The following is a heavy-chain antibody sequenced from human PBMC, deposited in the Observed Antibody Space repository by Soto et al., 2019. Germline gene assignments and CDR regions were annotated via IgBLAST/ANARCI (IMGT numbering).Heavy chain of an antibody. Sequence: SETLSLTCTVSGDSIISGGYYWSWIRQHPGEGLEWIGYIFYSGTTYHNPSLKSRVSLSVDTSKNQFSLRLSSVTAADTAVYYCASTVGIAARPYYFDYWGQGTLVTVSS. V-gene: IGHV4-31*03. J-gene: IGHJ4*02. CDR1: GDSIISGGYY. D-gene: IGHD6-6*01. CDR3: ASTVGIAARPYYFDY. CDR2: IFYSGTT.